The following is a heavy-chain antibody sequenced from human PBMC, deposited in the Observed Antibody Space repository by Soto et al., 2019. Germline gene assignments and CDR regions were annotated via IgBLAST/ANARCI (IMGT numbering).Heavy chain of an antibody. CDR2: ISGYNGNT. D-gene: IGHD6-13*01. CDR1: GYTFTSYG. J-gene: IGHJ6*02. CDR3: ARGRSPLQQLVRDYYYYGMDV. V-gene: IGHV1-18*04. Sequence: QVQLVQSGAEVKKPGASVKVSCKASGYTFTSYGISWVRQAPGQGLEWLGWISGYNGNTNYAQKLQGRVTMTTDTSTSTAYMELRSLRSDDTAMYYCARGRSPLQQLVRDYYYYGMDVWGQGTTVTVSS.